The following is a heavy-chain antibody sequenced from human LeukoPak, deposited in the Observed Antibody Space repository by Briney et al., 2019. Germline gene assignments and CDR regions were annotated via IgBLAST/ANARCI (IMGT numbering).Heavy chain of an antibody. J-gene: IGHJ3*02. CDR1: GFTFNNYA. V-gene: IGHV3-64D*06. Sequence: PGGSLRLSCSASGFTFNNYAIYWVRQAPGRGLEPVSAISSAGGSSYYADSVKGRFTISRDNSKNTLYLQMSSLRAEDTAVYYCAKDRAKYSSGGNVFDIWGQGTMVTVSS. CDR2: ISSAGGSS. CDR3: AKDRAKYSSGGNVFDI. D-gene: IGHD6-25*01.